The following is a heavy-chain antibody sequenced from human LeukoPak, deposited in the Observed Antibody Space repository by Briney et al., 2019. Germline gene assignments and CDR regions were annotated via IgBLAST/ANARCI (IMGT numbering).Heavy chain of an antibody. D-gene: IGHD3-16*01. J-gene: IGHJ4*02. V-gene: IGHV1-2*04. CDR2: INPNSGDT. CDR3: ARDRGPQWWGSFDY. CDR1: GYTFTDYY. Sequence: AAVKDSCKASGYTFTDYYIHLVRQAPGQGLEWMGWINPNSGDTNLAQKFQGWVTMTRDTSIGTAYLELSRLTSDDTAVYYCARDRGPQWWGSFDYWGQGTLATVSS.